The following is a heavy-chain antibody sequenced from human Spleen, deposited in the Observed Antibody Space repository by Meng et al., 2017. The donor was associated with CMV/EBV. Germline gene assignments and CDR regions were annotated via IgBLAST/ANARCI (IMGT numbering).Heavy chain of an antibody. CDR2: ISAYNGNT. D-gene: IGHD2-2*02. V-gene: IGHV1-18*01. Sequence: ASVKVSCKASGNIFTSYGISWVRQAPGQGLEWMGWISAYNGNTNYAQQLQGRVTMTTDTSTSTAYMELRSLRSDDTAVYYCAREYCSSTSCYNYFDYWGQGTLVTVSS. CDR1: GNIFTSYG. CDR3: AREYCSSTSCYNYFDY. J-gene: IGHJ4*02.